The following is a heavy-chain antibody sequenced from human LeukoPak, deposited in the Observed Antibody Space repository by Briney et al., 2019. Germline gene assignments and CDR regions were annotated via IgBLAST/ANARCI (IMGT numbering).Heavy chain of an antibody. CDR2: IKGDGSET. CDR1: GFIFSSFW. J-gene: IGHJ4*02. CDR3: AKRSGGPSPFDY. Sequence: GGSLRLSCAASGFIFSSFWMTWVRQSPGKGLEWVATIKGDGSETYYVESVKGRFTISRDNSKNTLYLQMNSLRAEDTAVYYCAKRSGGPSPFDYWGQGTLVTVSS. D-gene: IGHD3-3*01. V-gene: IGHV3-7*03.